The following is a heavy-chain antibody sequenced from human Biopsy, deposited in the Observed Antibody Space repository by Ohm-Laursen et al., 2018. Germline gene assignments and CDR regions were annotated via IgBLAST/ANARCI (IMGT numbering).Heavy chain of an antibody. D-gene: IGHD3-22*01. J-gene: IGHJ4*02. V-gene: IGHV4-4*07. CDR2: IFTSGST. CDR3: AKGYTDYSDSSGFSYYFRY. Sequence: PSETLSLTCAVSAASISDYYCVCIRQPAGRGLEWIGLIFTSGSTTYNPSLRSRVTMSVDTSKNQFTLNLSSVTAADTAMYYCAKGYTDYSDSSGFSYYFRYWGQGTLVTVSS. CDR1: AASISDYY.